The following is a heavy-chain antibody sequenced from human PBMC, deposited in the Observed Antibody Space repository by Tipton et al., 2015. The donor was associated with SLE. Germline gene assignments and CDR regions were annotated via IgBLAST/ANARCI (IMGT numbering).Heavy chain of an antibody. V-gene: IGHV4-38-2*02. CDR2: SDQRGST. D-gene: IGHD3-3*01. CDR3: ARGHRQITVFGD. J-gene: IGHJ4*02. CDR1: AYSISSGYY. Sequence: TLSLTCTVSAYSISSGYYWGWIRQPPGKGLEWIGESDQRGSTNYNPSLKSRVTISLDTSRNQFSLKLTSVTAADTAVYYCARGHRQITVFGDWGQGTLVTVSS.